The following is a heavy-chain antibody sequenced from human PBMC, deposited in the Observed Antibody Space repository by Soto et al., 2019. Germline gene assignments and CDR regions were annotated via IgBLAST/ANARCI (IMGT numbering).Heavy chain of an antibody. V-gene: IGHV3-48*03. CDR3: ARDGGPGYCSGGSCYGYYYGMDV. J-gene: IGHJ6*02. D-gene: IGHD2-15*01. CDR2: I. Sequence: IHYADSVKGRFPISRDNAKNSLYLQMNSLRAEDTAVYYCARDGGPGYCSGGSCYGYYYGMDVWGQGTTVTVSS.